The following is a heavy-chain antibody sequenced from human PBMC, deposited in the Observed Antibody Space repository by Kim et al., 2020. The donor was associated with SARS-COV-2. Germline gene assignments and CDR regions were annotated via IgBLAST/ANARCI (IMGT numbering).Heavy chain of an antibody. D-gene: IGHD2-2*01. CDR1: GYTFTSYA. J-gene: IGHJ6*02. V-gene: IGHV7-4-1*02. CDR2: INTNTGNP. CDR3: ARARGVVVPAAPGGPEYYYYGMDV. Sequence: ASVKVSCKASGYTFTSYAMNWVRQAPGQGLEWMGWINTNTGNPTYAQGFTGRFVFSLDTSVSTAYLQISSLKAEDTAVYYCARARGVVVPAAPGGPEYYYYGMDVWGQGTTVTVSS.